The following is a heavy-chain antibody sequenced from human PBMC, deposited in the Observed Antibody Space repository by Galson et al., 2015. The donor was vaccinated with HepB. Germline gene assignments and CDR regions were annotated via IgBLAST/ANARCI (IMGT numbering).Heavy chain of an antibody. V-gene: IGHV3-53*04. CDR3: ARGKYFDWLLRYFDL. J-gene: IGHJ2*01. CDR1: GFTVSSNY. CDR2: IYSGGST. D-gene: IGHD3-9*01. Sequence: SLRLSCAASGFTVSSNYMSWVRQAPGKGLEWVSVIYSGGSTYYADSVKGRFTISRHNSKNTLYLQMNSLRAEDTAVYYCARGKYFDWLLRYFDLWGRGTLVTVSS.